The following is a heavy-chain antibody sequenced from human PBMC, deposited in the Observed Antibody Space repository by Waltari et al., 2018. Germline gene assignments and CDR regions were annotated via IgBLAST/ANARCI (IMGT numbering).Heavy chain of an antibody. J-gene: IGHJ6*02. CDR1: GVTFSSYG. CDR2: IWYDGSNK. D-gene: IGHD3-3*01. CDR3: ARDLRTYYDFWSGYYRGRDGMDV. V-gene: IGHV3-33*01. Sequence: QVQLVESGGGVVQPGRSLRLSCAASGVTFSSYGMHWVRQAPGKGLERAAVIWYDGSNKYYADSVKGRFTISRDNSKKTLYLQMNSLRAEDTAVYYCARDLRTYYDFWSGYYRGRDGMDVWGQGTTVTVSS.